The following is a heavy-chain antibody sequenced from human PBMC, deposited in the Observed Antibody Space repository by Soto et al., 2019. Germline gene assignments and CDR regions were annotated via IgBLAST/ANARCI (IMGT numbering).Heavy chain of an antibody. CDR2: IYYSGST. V-gene: IGHV4-31*03. CDR1: GGSISSGGYY. D-gene: IGHD6-13*01. CDR3: ARLRWSGPDNFFDY. J-gene: IGHJ4*02. Sequence: SETLSLTCTVSGGSISSGGYYWSWIRQHPGKGLEWIGYIYYSGSTYYNPSLKSRVTISVDTSKNQFSLKLSSVTAADTAVYYCARLRWSGPDNFFDYWGQGTQVTVSS.